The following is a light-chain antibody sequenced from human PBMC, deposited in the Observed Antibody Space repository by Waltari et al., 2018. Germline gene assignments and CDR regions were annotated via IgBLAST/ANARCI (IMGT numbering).Light chain of an antibody. CDR2: VNSDGSH. CDR1: SGHSSNI. Sequence: QLVLTQSPSASPSLGASVKLTCTLSSGHSSNIIAWLQQQPGKGPRYLMKVNSDGSHRKGDEIPDRFSGSSSGAERYLTISSLQSEDEADYYCETGGHGTWVFGGGTKLTVL. V-gene: IGLV4-69*01. J-gene: IGLJ3*02. CDR3: ETGGHGTWV.